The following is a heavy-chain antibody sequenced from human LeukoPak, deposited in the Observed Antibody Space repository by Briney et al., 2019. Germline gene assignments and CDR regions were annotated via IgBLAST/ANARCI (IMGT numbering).Heavy chain of an antibody. Sequence: EGSLRLSCVASGFPFSNYAMMWVCQAPGKGLEWVSTISGGGGDADYAESVKGRFTISRDNSRNTLHLQMNSLGAKDTARYYCAKPDYSGIDPYYFDKWGRGTLVTVSS. CDR2: ISGGGGDA. J-gene: IGHJ4*02. CDR1: GFPFSNYA. V-gene: IGHV3-23*01. CDR3: AKPDYSGIDPYYFDK. D-gene: IGHD1-26*01.